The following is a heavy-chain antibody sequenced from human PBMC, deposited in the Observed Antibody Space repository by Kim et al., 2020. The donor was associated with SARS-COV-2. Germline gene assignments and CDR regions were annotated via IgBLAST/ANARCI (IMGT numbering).Heavy chain of an antibody. D-gene: IGHD3-3*01. CDR1: GFTFSSYS. J-gene: IGHJ6*02. CDR3: ARAMSGPPDTYYYYYGMDV. CDR2: ISSSSSYI. Sequence: GGSLRLSCAASGFTFSSYSMNWVRQAPGKGLEWVSSISSSSSYIYYTDSVKGRFTISRDNAKNSLYLQMNSLRAEDTAVYYCARAMSGPPDTYYYYYGMDVWGQGTTVTVSS. V-gene: IGHV3-21*01.